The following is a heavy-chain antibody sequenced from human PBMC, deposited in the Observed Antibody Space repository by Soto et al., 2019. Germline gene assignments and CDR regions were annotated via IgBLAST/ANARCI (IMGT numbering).Heavy chain of an antibody. CDR3: ATIVLYSSSWYDY. Sequence: EVQLLESGGGLVQPGGSLRLSCAASGFTFSSYAMSWVRQAPGKGLEWVSAISGSGGSTYYADSVKGRFTISRDNSKNTLYLQMNSLRAEDTAVYYCATIVLYSSSWYDYWGQGTLVTVSS. J-gene: IGHJ4*02. CDR1: GFTFSSYA. V-gene: IGHV3-23*01. D-gene: IGHD6-13*01. CDR2: ISGSGGST.